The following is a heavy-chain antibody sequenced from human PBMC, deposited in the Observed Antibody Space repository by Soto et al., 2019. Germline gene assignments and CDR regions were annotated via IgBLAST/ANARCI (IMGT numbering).Heavy chain of an antibody. J-gene: IGHJ6*02. D-gene: IGHD3-22*01. CDR3: ARDYEYYDSSGYGYYGMDV. CDR2: IIPIFGTA. V-gene: IGHV1-69*06. CDR1: GGTFSSYA. Sequence: ASVKVSCKASGGTFSSYAISWVRQAPGQGLEWMGGIIPIFGTANYAQKFQGRVTITADKSTSTAYMELSSLRSEDTAVYYCARDYEYYDSSGYGYYGMDVWGQGNTVTVSS.